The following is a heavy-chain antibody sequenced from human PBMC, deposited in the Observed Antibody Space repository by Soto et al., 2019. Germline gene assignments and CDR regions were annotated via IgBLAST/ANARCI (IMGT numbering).Heavy chain of an antibody. CDR1: GGSISSGGYF. CDR3: ARDILLWFVELPPRAHDAFDI. CDR2: INYSGST. J-gene: IGHJ3*02. V-gene: IGHV4-31*03. Sequence: QVQLQESGPGLVKPSQTLSLTCTVSGGSISSGGYFCRWIRQHPGQGLEWIGDINYSGSTYSNPSLKRRVTISVDTSKNQCSLKLSSVTAADTAGYYCARDILLWFVELPPRAHDAFDIWGQGTMVSVSS. D-gene: IGHD3-10*01.